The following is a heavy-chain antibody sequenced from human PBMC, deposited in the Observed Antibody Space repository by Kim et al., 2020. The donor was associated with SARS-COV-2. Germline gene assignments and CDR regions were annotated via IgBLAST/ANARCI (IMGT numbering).Heavy chain of an antibody. CDR1: GYSFTTYL. Sequence: ASVKVSCKASGYSFTTYLIHWVRQAPGQGLEWLGRVDPGGGITHYAQKFQGRFAVTRDTSTTTVYMELNSLISDDTAIYFCARAREGTCYFYTWGQGTL. D-gene: IGHD3-10*01. J-gene: IGHJ4*02. CDR3: ARAREGTCYFYT. CDR2: VDPGGGIT. V-gene: IGHV1-46*01.